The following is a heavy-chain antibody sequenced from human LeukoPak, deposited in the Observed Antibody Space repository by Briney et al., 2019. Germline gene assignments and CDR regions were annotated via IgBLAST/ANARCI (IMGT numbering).Heavy chain of an antibody. J-gene: IGHJ4*02. CDR2: ISSSGSNT. Sequence: GGSLRLSCAASGFTFSSYEMNWVRHAPGKGLQWVSYISSSGSNTYYADSVKGRFTISRDNAKNSLYLQMNSLSAEDTAVYYCAREDYGDSFDYWGQGTLVTVSS. CDR3: AREDYGDSFDY. CDR1: GFTFSSYE. D-gene: IGHD4-17*01. V-gene: IGHV3-48*03.